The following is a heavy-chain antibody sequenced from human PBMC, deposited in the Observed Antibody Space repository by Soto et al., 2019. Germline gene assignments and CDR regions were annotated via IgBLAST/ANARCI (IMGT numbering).Heavy chain of an antibody. Sequence: GGSLRLSCAASGFTFSSYAMSWVRQAPGKGLEWVSAISGSGGSTYYADSVKGRFTISRDNSKNTLYLQMNSLRAEDTAVYYCATVSSSGWYFDYWGQGTLVTVSS. CDR2: ISGSGGST. J-gene: IGHJ4*02. D-gene: IGHD6-13*01. CDR1: GFTFSSYA. CDR3: ATVSSSGWYFDY. V-gene: IGHV3-23*01.